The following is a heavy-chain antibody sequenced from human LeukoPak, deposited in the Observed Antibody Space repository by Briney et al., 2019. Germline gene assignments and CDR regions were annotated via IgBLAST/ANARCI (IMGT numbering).Heavy chain of an antibody. CDR3: ARGRNYVSDNSFDA. CDR2: VNHEGDS. CDR1: GVSLRGYY. Sequence: KASETLSLTCAVYGVSLRGYYWSWIRQSPEKGLEWIGEVNHEGDSIYSPSLKSRLTVSVDMSKNQFSLNLRSVTAADTAVYFCARGRNYVSDNSFDAWGKGTTVIVSS. V-gene: IGHV4-34*01. J-gene: IGHJ6*01. D-gene: IGHD1-1*01.